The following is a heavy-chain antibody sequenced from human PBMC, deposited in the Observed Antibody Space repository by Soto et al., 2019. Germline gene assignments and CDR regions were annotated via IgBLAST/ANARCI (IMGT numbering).Heavy chain of an antibody. CDR3: ARDPGTGYYDSSGYYYD. D-gene: IGHD3-22*01. Sequence: EVQLVESGGGLVQPGGSLRLSCAASGFTLSSYWMHWVRQAPGKGLVWVSRINSDGSSTSYADSVKGRFTNSRDNAKNTLYLQMNSLRAEDTAVYYCARDPGTGYYDSSGYYYDCGKGTLVTISS. J-gene: IGHJ4*02. CDR2: INSDGSST. CDR1: GFTLSSYW. V-gene: IGHV3-74*01.